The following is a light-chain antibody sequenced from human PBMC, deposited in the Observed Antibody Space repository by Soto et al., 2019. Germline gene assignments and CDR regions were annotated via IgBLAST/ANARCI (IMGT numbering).Light chain of an antibody. V-gene: IGKV3-11*01. CDR1: QSVSSY. Sequence: IVLAQYTAPLSLSPGERATLSCRASQSVSSYLAWYQQKPGQAPRLLIYDASNRATGIPARFSGSGSGTDFTLTISSLEPEDFAVYYCQQRSNWTPGFGPGTKVDIK. CDR3: QQRSNWTPG. CDR2: DAS. J-gene: IGKJ3*01.